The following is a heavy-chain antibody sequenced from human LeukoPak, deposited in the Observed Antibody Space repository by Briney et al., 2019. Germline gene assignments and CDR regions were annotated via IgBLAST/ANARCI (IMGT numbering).Heavy chain of an antibody. D-gene: IGHD5-24*01. CDR1: GFTFDDYA. CDR3: AKDIDGYNSGRFDY. Sequence: GGSLRLSCAASGFTFDDYAMHWVRQAPGKGLEWVSGISWDSGSIGYADSVKGRFTISRDNAKNSLYLQMNSLRAEDTALYYRAKDIDGYNSGRFDYWGQGTLVTVSS. J-gene: IGHJ4*02. V-gene: IGHV3-9*01. CDR2: ISWDSGSI.